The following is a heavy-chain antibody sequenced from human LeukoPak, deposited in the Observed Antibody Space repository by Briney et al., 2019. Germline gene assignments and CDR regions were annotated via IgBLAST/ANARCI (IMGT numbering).Heavy chain of an antibody. CDR2: INTNSSGA. CDR1: GYTFTGYY. J-gene: IGHJ5*02. Sequence: ASVKVSCTXSGYTFTGYYVPRVREAPGQGLGWLGRINTNSSGANYAQTVQGRVAMTRHTSISTAHMELSRLRPDDTAVYYCARVTTPRDSSGGYSVVLGPWGQRTLVTVSS. CDR3: ARVTTPRDSSGGYSVVLGP. V-gene: IGHV1-2*06. D-gene: IGHD6-19*01.